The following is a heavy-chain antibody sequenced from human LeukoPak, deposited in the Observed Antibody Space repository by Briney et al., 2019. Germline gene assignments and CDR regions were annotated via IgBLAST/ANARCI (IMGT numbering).Heavy chain of an antibody. D-gene: IGHD6-13*01. CDR1: GGSISSYY. J-gene: IGHJ2*01. CDR3: ARIYSSSWTFYWYFDL. Sequence: SETLSLTCTVSGGSISSYYWSWIRQPPGKGLEWIGYIYYSGSTYYNPSLKSRVTISVDTSKNQFSLKLSSVTAADTAVYYCARIYSSSWTFYWYFDLWGRGTLVTVSS. V-gene: IGHV4-59*04. CDR2: IYYSGST.